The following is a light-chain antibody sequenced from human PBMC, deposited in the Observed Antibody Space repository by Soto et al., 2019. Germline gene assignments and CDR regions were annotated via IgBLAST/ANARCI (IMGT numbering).Light chain of an antibody. Sequence: EIVLTQSPGILSLSPGERATLSCGASQRVSSNYLAWYQQKPGQAPRLLITGASSRATGIPDRFSGSGSGTDFTLTISRLEPEDFAVYYCQQYGSSPCTFGQGTRLEIK. CDR1: QRVSSNY. V-gene: IGKV3-20*01. J-gene: IGKJ5*01. CDR2: GAS. CDR3: QQYGSSPCT.